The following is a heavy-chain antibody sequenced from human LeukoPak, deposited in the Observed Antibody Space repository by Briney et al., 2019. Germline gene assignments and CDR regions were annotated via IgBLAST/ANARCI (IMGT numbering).Heavy chain of an antibody. D-gene: IGHD1-20*01. V-gene: IGHV3-23*01. J-gene: IGHJ3*02. CDR2: ISGTGGST. CDR1: GFTFNNYA. Sequence: GGSLRLSCAASGFTFNNYAMSWVRQAPGKGLEWVSLISGTGGSTYYADSVKGRFTISRDNAKNSLYLQMNSLRAEDTAVYYCARAQHNWNDGDDDAFDIWGQGTMVTVSS. CDR3: ARAQHNWNDGDDDAFDI.